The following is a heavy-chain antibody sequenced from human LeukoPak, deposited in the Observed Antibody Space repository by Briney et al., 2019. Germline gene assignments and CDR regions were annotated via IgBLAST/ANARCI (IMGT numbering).Heavy chain of an antibody. CDR3: VRHLSDITSCPNY. CDR1: GYSFASYW. Sequence: GESLKISCKGSGYSFASYWIGWVRPMPGKGLEWMGIIYPADSDTRYSPSFQGQVTISADKSISTAYLQWSSLKASDTAIYYCVRHLSDITSCPNYWGPGTLITVAS. J-gene: IGHJ4*02. V-gene: IGHV5-51*01. D-gene: IGHD2-2*01. CDR2: IYPADSDT.